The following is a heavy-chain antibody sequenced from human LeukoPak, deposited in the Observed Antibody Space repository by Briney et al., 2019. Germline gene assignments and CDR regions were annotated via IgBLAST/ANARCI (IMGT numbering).Heavy chain of an antibody. CDR2: MNPNSGNT. J-gene: IGHJ4*02. D-gene: IGHD3-10*01. Sequence: ASVKVSCKASGYTFTSYDINWVRQATGQGLEWMGWMNPNSGNTGYAQRFQGRVTMTRNTSISTAYMELSSLRSEDTAVYYCARVQFKVRGVFHFDYWGQGTLVTVSS. V-gene: IGHV1-8*01. CDR1: GYTFTSYD. CDR3: ARVQFKVRGVFHFDY.